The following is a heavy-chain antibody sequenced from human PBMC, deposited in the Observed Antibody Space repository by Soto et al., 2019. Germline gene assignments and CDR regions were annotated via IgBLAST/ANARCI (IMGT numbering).Heavy chain of an antibody. CDR1: GGSFSGYY. J-gene: IGHJ4*02. Sequence: QVQLQQWGAGLLKPSETLSLTCAVYGGSFSGYYLSCIRQPPGKGLAWIEEINHSGGTNYNPSLRSRVTISVDASKNQFSLKLSSVTAADTAVYYCAGVKTSRSSGWYFYWGQGTLVTVSS. CDR3: AGVKTSRSSGWYFY. CDR2: INHSGGT. D-gene: IGHD6-19*01. V-gene: IGHV4-34*01.